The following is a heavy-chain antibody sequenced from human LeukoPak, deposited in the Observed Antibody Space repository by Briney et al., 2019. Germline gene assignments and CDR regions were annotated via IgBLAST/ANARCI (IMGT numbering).Heavy chain of an antibody. CDR2: IYPGDSDT. D-gene: IGHD6-6*01. CDR1: GYSFTSYW. CDR3: ARGERVAARQHWFDP. Sequence: GESLKISCKGSGYSFTSYWIGWVRQMPGKGLEWMGIIYPGDSDTRYSPSFQGQVTISADKSISTAYLQWSSLKASDTAMYYCARGERVAARQHWFDPWGQGTLVTVSS. J-gene: IGHJ5*02. V-gene: IGHV5-51*01.